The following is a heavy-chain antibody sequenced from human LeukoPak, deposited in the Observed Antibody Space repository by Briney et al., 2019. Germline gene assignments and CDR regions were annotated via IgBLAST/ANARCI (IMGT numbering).Heavy chain of an antibody. V-gene: IGHV4-30-4*02. CDR3: ARVWTKSYFGAGKHFDF. CDR1: GGSISRDDYS. Sequence: TSDPLSLTCTVSGGSISRDDYSWRWIRQPPGKALERIVYNHYSGSTNYNPSIKSRVTISTDTSKNQFSLRLSSVTAADTAVYYCARVWTKSYFGAGKHFDFWGQGALVTVSS. J-gene: IGHJ4*02. CDR2: NHYSGST. D-gene: IGHD3-10*01.